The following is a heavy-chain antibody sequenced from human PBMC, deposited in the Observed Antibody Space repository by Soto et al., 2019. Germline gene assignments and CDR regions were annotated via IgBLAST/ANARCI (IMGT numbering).Heavy chain of an antibody. Sequence: GGSLRLSCAASGFTFSSYAMRWVRQAPGKGLEWVSAISGSGGSMYYADSVKGRFTISRDNSKNTLYLQMNSLRAEDTANYHSVRGSSYGSGTYYNLGFFGPWGQGTPVTVSS. CDR3: VRGSSYGSGTYYNLGFFGP. J-gene: IGHJ5*02. CDR2: ISGSGGSM. CDR1: GFTFSSYA. D-gene: IGHD3-10*01. V-gene: IGHV3-23*01.